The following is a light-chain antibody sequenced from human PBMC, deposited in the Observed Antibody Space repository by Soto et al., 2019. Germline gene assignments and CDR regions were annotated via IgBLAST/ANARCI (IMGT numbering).Light chain of an antibody. V-gene: IGKV3-20*01. CDR1: QSVSSSY. CDR2: GAS. Sequence: EIVLTQSPGTLSLSPGERATLSCRASQSVSSSYLAWYQQKPGQAPRLLIYGASSRATGIPDRFSGSGSGKDLTITISRLETEVFAVYHCQQYGRSPYTFGQGTKLEIK. J-gene: IGKJ2*01. CDR3: QQYGRSPYT.